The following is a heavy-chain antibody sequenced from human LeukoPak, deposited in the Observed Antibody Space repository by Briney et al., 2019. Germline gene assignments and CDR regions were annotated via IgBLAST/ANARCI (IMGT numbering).Heavy chain of an antibody. J-gene: IGHJ3*02. Sequence: GASVKVSCKASGNTFTSYYMHWVRQAPGQGLEWMGIINPSGGSTSYAQKFQGRVTMTRDTSTSTVYMELSSLRSEDTAVYYCARDISHSSGWKTVDAFDIWGQGTMVTVSS. D-gene: IGHD6-19*01. CDR3: ARDISHSSGWKTVDAFDI. CDR2: INPSGGST. V-gene: IGHV1-46*01. CDR1: GNTFTSYY.